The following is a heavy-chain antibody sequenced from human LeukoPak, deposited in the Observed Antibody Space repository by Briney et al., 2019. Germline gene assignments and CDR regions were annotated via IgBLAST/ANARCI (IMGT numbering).Heavy chain of an antibody. J-gene: IGHJ6*02. V-gene: IGHV1-2*02. D-gene: IGHD6-19*01. CDR3: ARDPRIAVAGIDYGMDV. Sequence: ASVTVSCKASGYTFTGYYMHWVRQAPGQGLEWMGWINPNSGGTNYAQKFQGRVTMTRDTSISTAYMELSRLRSDDAAVYYCARDPRIAVAGIDYGMDVWGQGTTVTVSS. CDR2: INPNSGGT. CDR1: GYTFTGYY.